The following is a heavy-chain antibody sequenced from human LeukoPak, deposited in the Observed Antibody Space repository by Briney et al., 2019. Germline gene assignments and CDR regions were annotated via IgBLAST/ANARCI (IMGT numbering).Heavy chain of an antibody. CDR3: ARSDSSGYYYFDY. CDR1: GGSISSGDYY. V-gene: IGHV4-30-4*01. Sequence: SETLSLTCTVSGGSISSGDYYWSWIRQPPGKGLEWIGYIYYSGSTYYNPSLKSRVTIDMSKNQFSLKLSSVTAADTAVYYCARSDSSGYYYFDYWGQGTLVTVSS. J-gene: IGHJ4*02. CDR2: IYYSGST. D-gene: IGHD3-22*01.